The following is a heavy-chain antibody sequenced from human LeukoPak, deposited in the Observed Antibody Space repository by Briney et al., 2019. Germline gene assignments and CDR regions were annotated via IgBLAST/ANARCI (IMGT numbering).Heavy chain of an antibody. Sequence: PGGSLRLSCAASGFTFSNYWMSWVRQAPGKGLEWVANIKQDGSEKHYVDSVKGRFTISTVNAKNSMDLQMNSLRAEDTAVYYCAREECSGSCCYSSNPSWYFYYMDVWGKGTTVTVSS. V-gene: IGHV3-7*01. CDR2: IKQDGSEK. CDR1: GFTFSNYW. CDR3: AREECSGSCCYSSNPSWYFYYMDV. J-gene: IGHJ6*03. D-gene: IGHD2-15*01.